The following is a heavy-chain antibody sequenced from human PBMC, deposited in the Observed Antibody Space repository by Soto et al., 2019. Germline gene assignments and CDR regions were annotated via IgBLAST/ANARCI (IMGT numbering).Heavy chain of an antibody. V-gene: IGHV3-73*01. D-gene: IGHD4-17*01. CDR1: GFTFSDFA. Sequence: EVQLVESGGGLVQPGGSLKLSCTASGFTFSDFAVHWVRQASGKGLEWVGRIRNKANNYATSYGVSVNGRFTISRDDSKNTAYLQMNSLKTEDTAIYFCTRLPLTTVTTVVGYWGHGTLVTVSS. CDR3: TRLPLTTVTTVVGY. CDR2: IRNKANNYAT. J-gene: IGHJ4*01.